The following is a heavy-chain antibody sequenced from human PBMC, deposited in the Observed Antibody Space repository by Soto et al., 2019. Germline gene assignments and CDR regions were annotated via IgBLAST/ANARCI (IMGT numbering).Heavy chain of an antibody. CDR3: ARDGTYNWV. J-gene: IGHJ4*02. Sequence: ELQLVASGGGLVQPGGSLRLSCAASGFTVSNNYVRWVRQAPGKGLEWVSLIFSNGDTRYADSVKGRYTISRDSSSNTLYLQMNRLRGENAVVYYCARDGTYNWVGGQGIHVTVSS. V-gene: IGHV3-66*01. CDR2: IFSNGDT. D-gene: IGHD1-1*01. CDR1: GFTVSNNY.